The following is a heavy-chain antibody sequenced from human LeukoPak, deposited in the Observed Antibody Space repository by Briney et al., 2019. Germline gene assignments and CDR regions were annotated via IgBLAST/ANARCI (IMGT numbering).Heavy chain of an antibody. J-gene: IGHJ4*02. CDR1: GFTFSGYW. V-gene: IGHV3-7*01. Sequence: PGGSLRLSCADSGFTFSGYWMNWFRQAPGKGLEWVANINQNGGEKYYVDSVKGRFTISRDNGKNSLYLQMNSLRAEDTAVYYCARYRHLGYWGQGTLVTVSS. CDR3: ARYRHLGY. CDR2: INQNGGEK.